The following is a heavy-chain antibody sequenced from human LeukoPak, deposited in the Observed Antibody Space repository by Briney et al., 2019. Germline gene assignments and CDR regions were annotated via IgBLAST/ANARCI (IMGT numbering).Heavy chain of an antibody. V-gene: IGHV1-8*01. CDR3: ARGRYCSGGSCYGDWFDP. Sequence: ASVKVSCKASGYTFTSYDINWVRQATGQGLEWMGWMHPNSGNTGYAQKFQGRVTMTRNTSISTAYMELSSLRSEDTAVYYCARGRYCSGGSCYGDWFDPWGQGTLVTVSS. CDR1: GYTFTSYD. J-gene: IGHJ5*02. CDR2: MHPNSGNT. D-gene: IGHD2-15*01.